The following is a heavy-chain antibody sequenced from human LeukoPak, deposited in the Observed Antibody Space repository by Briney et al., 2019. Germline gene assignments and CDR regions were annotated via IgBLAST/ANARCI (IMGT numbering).Heavy chain of an antibody. V-gene: IGHV3-23*01. Sequence: GGSLRLSCAASGFTFSNYAMNWVRQAPGKGLEWVSGIRVNDETYYADSVKGRFTISRDNSKNTLYLQMNSLRAEDTAVYYCARGETDSSSWYRAYYYYYGMDVWGQGTTVTVSS. CDR1: GFTFSNYA. CDR2: IRVNDET. J-gene: IGHJ6*02. D-gene: IGHD6-13*01. CDR3: ARGETDSSSWYRAYYYYYGMDV.